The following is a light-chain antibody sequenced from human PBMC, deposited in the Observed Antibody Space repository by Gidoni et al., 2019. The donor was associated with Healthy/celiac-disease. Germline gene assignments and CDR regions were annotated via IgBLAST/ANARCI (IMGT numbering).Light chain of an antibody. Sequence: DIQMTQSPSTLSASVGDRVTITCRASQSISSWLAWYQQKPGKAPKLLIYDAASLESGVPSRFSGSGSGTEFTLTISSLQPDDFATYYCQQYNSYLLTFGGGTKVEIK. CDR3: QQYNSYLLT. V-gene: IGKV1-5*01. CDR2: DAA. J-gene: IGKJ4*01. CDR1: QSISSW.